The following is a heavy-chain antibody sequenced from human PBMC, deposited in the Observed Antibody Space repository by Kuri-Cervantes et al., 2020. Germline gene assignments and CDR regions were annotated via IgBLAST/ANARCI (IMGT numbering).Heavy chain of an antibody. CDR2: IIPIFGTA. J-gene: IGHJ3*02. D-gene: IGHD3-22*01. CDR1: GGTFSSYA. Sequence: GGSLRLSCKASGGTFSSYAISWVRQAPGQGLEWMGGIIPIFGTANYAQKFQGRVTITADKSTSTAYMELSSLRSEDTAVYYCARDRDSSGYYSKDAFDIWGQGTMVTVSS. CDR3: ARDRDSSGYYSKDAFDI. V-gene: IGHV1-69*06.